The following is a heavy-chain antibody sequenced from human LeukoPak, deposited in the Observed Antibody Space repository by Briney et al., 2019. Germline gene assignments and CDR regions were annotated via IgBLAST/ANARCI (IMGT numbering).Heavy chain of an antibody. Sequence: PSQTLSLTCTVSGGSISSGTYYWTWIRQPAGKGLEWIGCIYTSGSTNYNPSLKSRVTISVDTSKNQFSLKLSSVTAADTAVYYCAREYSSSWYDDTYFDYWGQGTLVTVSS. CDR2: IYTSGST. CDR1: GGSISSGTYY. D-gene: IGHD6-13*01. V-gene: IGHV4-61*02. J-gene: IGHJ4*02. CDR3: AREYSSSWYDDTYFDY.